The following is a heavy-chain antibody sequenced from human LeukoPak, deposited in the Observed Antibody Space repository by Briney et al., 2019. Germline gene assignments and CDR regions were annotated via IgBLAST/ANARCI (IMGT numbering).Heavy chain of an antibody. CDR2: IKSKTDGGTT. V-gene: IGHV3-15*01. CDR1: GFTPSNAW. J-gene: IGHJ6*02. CDR3: LSGSGYYYYYYGMDV. D-gene: IGHD3-22*01. Sequence: PGGSLRLSCAAPGFTPSNAWMSWVRHAPGKGLERVGRIKSKTDGGTTDYAAPVKGRFTISRDDSKNTLYLQMNSLKTEDTAVYYCLSGSGYYYYYYGMDVWGQGTTVTVSS.